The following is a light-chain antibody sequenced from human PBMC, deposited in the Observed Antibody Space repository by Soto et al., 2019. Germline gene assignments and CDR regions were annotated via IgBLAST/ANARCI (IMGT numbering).Light chain of an antibody. CDR1: NSDVGGFDY. Sequence: QSALTQPASVSGSPGQSITIYCTGTNSDVGGFDYVSWYQQYPGKAPRLVLYEVRNRPSGVSNRFSGSKSGNTASLTISGLQAEDEADYYCSSYTSSSTRVFGTGTKLTVL. V-gene: IGLV2-14*01. CDR2: EVR. CDR3: SSYTSSSTRV. J-gene: IGLJ1*01.